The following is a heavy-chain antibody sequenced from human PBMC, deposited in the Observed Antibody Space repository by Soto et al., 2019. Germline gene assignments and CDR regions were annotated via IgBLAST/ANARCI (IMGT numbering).Heavy chain of an antibody. V-gene: IGHV4-59*01. CDR1: GGSISSYY. CDR2: IYNSGRT. Sequence: SETLSLTCTVSGGSISSYYWSWIRQPPGKGLEWIGYIYNSGRTNYSPSLKSRVTISVDTSKNQFSLNLSSVTAADTAMYYCARGQDSSGYYYAGGIDCWGQGTLVTVSS. J-gene: IGHJ4*02. D-gene: IGHD3-22*01. CDR3: ARGQDSSGYYYAGGIDC.